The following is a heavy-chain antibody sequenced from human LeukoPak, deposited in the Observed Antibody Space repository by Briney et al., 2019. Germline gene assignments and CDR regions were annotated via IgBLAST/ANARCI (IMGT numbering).Heavy chain of an antibody. J-gene: IGHJ6*02. V-gene: IGHV3-74*01. CDR3: ARDCGGDCYYYYGMDV. Sequence: GGSLRLSCAASGFTFSSYWMHWVRQAPGKGLVWVSRINSDGSSTSYADSVKGRFTISGDNAKNTLYLQMNSLRAEDTAVYYCARDCGGDCYYYYGMDVWGQGTTVTVSS. D-gene: IGHD2-21*02. CDR1: GFTFSSYW. CDR2: INSDGSST.